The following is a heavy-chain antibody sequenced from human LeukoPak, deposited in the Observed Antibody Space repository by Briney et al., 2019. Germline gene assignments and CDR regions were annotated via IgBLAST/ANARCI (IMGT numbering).Heavy chain of an antibody. CDR3: AKDYDYDSSGYYYC. Sequence: PGGSLRLSCAASGFTFSSYAMSWVRQAPGKGLEWVSAVSVSGCSTYYADSVKDWCSLSRNNCKNPLYLQMNSLRSEDTGVYFCAKDYDYDSSGYYYCWGQGILVSVGS. D-gene: IGHD3-22*01. CDR2: VSVSGCST. J-gene: IGHJ4*02. V-gene: IGHV3-23*01. CDR1: GFTFSSYA.